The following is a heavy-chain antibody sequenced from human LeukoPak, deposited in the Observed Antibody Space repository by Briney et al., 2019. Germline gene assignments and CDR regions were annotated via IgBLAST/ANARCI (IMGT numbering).Heavy chain of an antibody. CDR2: INPSGGTT. V-gene: IGHV1-46*01. CDR3: AREAFTIFGLVRTQTTKGPHRFDP. J-gene: IGHJ5*02. D-gene: IGHD3-3*01. CDR1: GYTFTSYQ. Sequence: ASVKVSCKASGYTFTSYQMHWVRQAPGQGLDWMGIINPSGGTTNYAQRFQGRVTMTRDMSTSTVYMQLSSLRSEDTAVYYCAREAFTIFGLVRTQTTKGPHRFDPWGQGTLVTVSS.